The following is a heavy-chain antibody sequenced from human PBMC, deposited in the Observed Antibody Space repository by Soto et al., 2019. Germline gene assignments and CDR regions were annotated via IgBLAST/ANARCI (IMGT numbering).Heavy chain of an antibody. V-gene: IGHV3-11*06. CDR1: GFTFSDYY. CDR2: ISSSSSYT. J-gene: IGHJ6*02. CDR3: ARVSWEYDILTGSGMDV. D-gene: IGHD3-9*01. Sequence: QVQLVESGGGLVKPGGSLRLSCAASGFTFSDYYMSWIRQAPGKGLEWVSYISSSSSYTNYADSVKGRFTISRDNAKNSLYLQMNRLRAEDTAVYYCARVSWEYDILTGSGMDVWGQGTTVTVSS.